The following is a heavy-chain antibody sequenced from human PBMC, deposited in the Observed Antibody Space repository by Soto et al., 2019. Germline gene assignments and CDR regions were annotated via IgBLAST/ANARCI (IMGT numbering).Heavy chain of an antibody. J-gene: IGHJ2*01. D-gene: IGHD3-16*01. Sequence: GESLKISCAASGFTFSSYAMSWVRQAPGKGLEWVSAISGSGGSTYYADSVKGRFTISRDKSKRTLFLRMNSLRVDDTAVYYCARDGWGSNWYFDLWGRGTLVTVSS. CDR3: ARDGWGSNWYFDL. CDR1: GFTFSSYA. CDR2: ISGSGGST. V-gene: IGHV3-23*01.